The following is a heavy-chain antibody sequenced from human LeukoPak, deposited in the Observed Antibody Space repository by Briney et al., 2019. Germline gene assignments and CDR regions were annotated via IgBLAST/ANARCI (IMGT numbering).Heavy chain of an antibody. V-gene: IGHV1-69*05. CDR3: ARGGIVVVPAAIYGPAFDI. CDR2: IIPIFGTA. D-gene: IGHD2-2*01. Sequence: ASVTVSFKASGGTFSSYAISWVRQAPGQGLEWMGGIIPIFGTANYAQKFQGRVTITTDESTSTAYMELSSLRSEDTAVYYCARGGIVVVPAAIYGPAFDIWGQGTMVTVSS. CDR1: GGTFSSYA. J-gene: IGHJ3*02.